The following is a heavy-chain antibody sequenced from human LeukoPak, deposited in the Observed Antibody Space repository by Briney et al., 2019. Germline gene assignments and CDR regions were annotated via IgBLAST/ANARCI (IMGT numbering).Heavy chain of an antibody. CDR3: AGGTLYYGILTGYYTQEAFDI. CDR2: ISAYNGNT. D-gene: IGHD3-9*01. Sequence: ASVKVSCKASGYTVTSYGISWVRQAPGQGLEWMGWISAYNGNTNYEQKPQGRVTMTTVTSTSTASMELRSLRSDYTAVYYCAGGTLYYGILTGYYTQEAFDIWGQGTLVTVSS. V-gene: IGHV1-18*01. J-gene: IGHJ3*02. CDR1: GYTVTSYG.